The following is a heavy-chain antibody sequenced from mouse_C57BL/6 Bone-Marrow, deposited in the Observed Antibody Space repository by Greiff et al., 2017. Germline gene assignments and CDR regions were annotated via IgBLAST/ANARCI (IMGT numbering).Heavy chain of an antibody. CDR2: IDPSDSYT. D-gene: IGHD1-1*01. Sequence: QVQLQQPGAELVRPGTSVKLSCKASGYTFTSYWMHWVKQRPGQGLEWIGVIDPSDSYTNYNQKFKGKATLTVDTSYSTAYMQLSSLTSEDSSVYYCARSDYYGGSYDYWYFDVWGTGTTVTVSS. J-gene: IGHJ1*03. CDR3: ARSDYYGGSYDYWYFDV. CDR1: GYTFTSYW. V-gene: IGHV1-59*01.